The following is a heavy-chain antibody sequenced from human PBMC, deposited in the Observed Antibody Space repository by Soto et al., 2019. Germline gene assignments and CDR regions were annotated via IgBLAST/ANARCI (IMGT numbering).Heavy chain of an antibody. CDR3: ARDGSYSNYDILTGYYTLPTPFDY. D-gene: IGHD3-9*01. V-gene: IGHV1-18*01. CDR2: ISAYNGNT. CDR1: GYTFTSYG. Sequence: ASVKVSCKASGYTFTSYGISWVRQAPGQGLEWMGWISAYNGNTNYAQKLQGRVTMTTDTSTSTAYMELRSLRSDDTAVYYCARDGSYSNYDILTGYYTLPTPFDYWGQGTLVTVSS. J-gene: IGHJ4*02.